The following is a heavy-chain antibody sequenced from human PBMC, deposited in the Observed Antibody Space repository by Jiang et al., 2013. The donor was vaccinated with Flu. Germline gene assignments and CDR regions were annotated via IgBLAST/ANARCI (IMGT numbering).Heavy chain of an antibody. CDR2: INHSGST. V-gene: IGHV4-34*01. D-gene: IGHD5-18*01. J-gene: IGHJ4*02. Sequence: LLKPSETLSLTCTVYGGSFSGYYWTWLRQPPGKGLEWIGEINHSGSTTYNPSLKSRVTISIDRPKNQFSLKLSSVTAADTTVYYCARCRVSGFGYDYWGQGTLVTVSS. CDR3: ARCRVSGFGYDY. CDR1: GGSFSGYY.